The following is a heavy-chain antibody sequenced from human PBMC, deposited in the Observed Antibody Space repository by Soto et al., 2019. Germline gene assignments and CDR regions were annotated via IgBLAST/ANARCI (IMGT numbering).Heavy chain of an antibody. CDR3: ARPLRFLAVGGMDV. CDR1: GFTFSSYA. D-gene: IGHD3-3*01. V-gene: IGHV3-30-3*01. Sequence: QVQLVESGGGVVQPGRSLRLSCAASGFTFSSYAMHWVRQAPGKGLEWVAVISYDGSNKYYADSVKGRFTISRDNSKNTLDLQMNSRRAGDTAVYYCARPLRFLAVGGMDVWGQGTTVTVSS. J-gene: IGHJ6*02. CDR2: ISYDGSNK.